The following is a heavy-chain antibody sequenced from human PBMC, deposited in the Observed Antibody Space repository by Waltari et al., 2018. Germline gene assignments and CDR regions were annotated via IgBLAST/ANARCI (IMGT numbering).Heavy chain of an antibody. CDR2: IKQEGREE. V-gene: IGHV3-7*01. D-gene: IGHD1-20*01. CDR1: GFTFSSYW. CDR3: ARVRITGTTAIYYYYGMDV. Sequence: EVQLVESGGGLVQPGGSLRLSCAASGFTFSSYWMSWVRQAPGKGLEWVANIKQEGREEYYVDSVKGRFTIARDNAKNSLYLQMNSRRAEDTAVYYCARVRITGTTAIYYYYGMDVWGQGTTVTVSS. J-gene: IGHJ6*02.